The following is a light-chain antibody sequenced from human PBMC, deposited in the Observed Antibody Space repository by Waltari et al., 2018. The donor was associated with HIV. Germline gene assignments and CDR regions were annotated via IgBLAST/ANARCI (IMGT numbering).Light chain of an antibody. CDR2: ATS. CDR1: QPVSSW. Sequence: DIQMTQSPSSVSASVGDRVTITCRASQPVSSWLTWYQQKPGKSPDLLIYATSILQSGVPSRFSGSGSGTNFTLTITSLQPEDFASYYCQQANSFPWTFSQGTKVEIK. CDR3: QQANSFPWT. J-gene: IGKJ1*01. V-gene: IGKV1-12*01.